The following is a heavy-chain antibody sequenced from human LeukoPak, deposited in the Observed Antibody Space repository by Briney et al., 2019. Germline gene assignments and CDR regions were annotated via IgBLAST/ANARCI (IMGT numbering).Heavy chain of an antibody. CDR2: IYYSGNS. V-gene: IGHV4-59*01. J-gene: IGHJ5*02. Sequence: MPSETLSLTCTVSGGSISSYYWSWIRQPPGKGLEWIGYIYYSGNSYYNPSLKSRVTISVDTSKNQFSLKLSSLTAADTAVYYCAKSRGGNSGWFDPWGQGTLVTVSS. CDR3: AKSRGGNSGWFDP. CDR1: GGSISSYY. D-gene: IGHD4-23*01.